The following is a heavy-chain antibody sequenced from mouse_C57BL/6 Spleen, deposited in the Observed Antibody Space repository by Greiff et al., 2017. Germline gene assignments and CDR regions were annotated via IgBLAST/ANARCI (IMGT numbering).Heavy chain of an antibody. CDR3: TTPRSYEGAMDY. CDR1: GYTFTSYW. CDR2: IDPENGDT. Sequence: VQLQQPGAELVMPGASVKLSCKASGYTFTSYWMHWVKQRPEQGLEWIGWIDPENGDTEYASKFQGKATITADTSSNTAYLQLSSLTSEDTAVYYCTTPRSYEGAMDYWGQGTSVTVSS. D-gene: IGHD1-1*01. V-gene: IGHV14-4*01. J-gene: IGHJ4*01.